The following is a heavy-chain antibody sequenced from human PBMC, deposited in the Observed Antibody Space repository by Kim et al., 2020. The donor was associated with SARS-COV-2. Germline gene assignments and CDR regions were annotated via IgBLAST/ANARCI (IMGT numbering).Heavy chain of an antibody. V-gene: IGHV3-30*18. J-gene: IGHJ4*02. Sequence: GGSLRLSCAASGFTFSSYGMHWVRQAPGKGLEWVAVISYDGSNKYYADSVKGRFTISRDNSKNTLYLQMNSLRAEDTAVYYCAKDYQLEPVGGFDYWGQG. CDR3: AKDYQLEPVGGFDY. D-gene: IGHD1-1*01. CDR2: ISYDGSNK. CDR1: GFTFSSYG.